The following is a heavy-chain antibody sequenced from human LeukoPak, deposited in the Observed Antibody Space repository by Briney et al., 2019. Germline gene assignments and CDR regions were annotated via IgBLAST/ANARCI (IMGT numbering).Heavy chain of an antibody. CDR3: ARARGRAMREGRATPGFYYYMDV. CDR1: GGTFSSYA. D-gene: IGHD2-2*01. J-gene: IGHJ6*03. Sequence: SVKVSCKASGGTFSSYAISWVRQAPGQGLEWMGGIIPIFGIANYARKFQGRVTITTDESTSTAYMELSRLRSEDTAVYFCARARGRAMREGRATPGFYYYMDVWGKGTTVTVSS. V-gene: IGHV1-69*05. CDR2: IIPIFGIA.